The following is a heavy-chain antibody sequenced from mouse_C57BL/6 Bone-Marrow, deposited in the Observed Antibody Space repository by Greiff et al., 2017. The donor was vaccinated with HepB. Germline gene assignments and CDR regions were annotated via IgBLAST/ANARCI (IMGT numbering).Heavy chain of an antibody. CDR3: ARHGYDGGYYAMDY. J-gene: IGHJ4*01. Sequence: QVQLKQPGAELVKPGASVKMSCKASGYTFTSYWITWVKQRPGQGLEWIGDIYPGSGSTNYNEKFKSKATLTVDTSSSTAYMQLSSLTSEDSAVYYCARHGYDGGYYAMDYWGQGTSVTVSS. CDR1: GYTFTSYW. V-gene: IGHV1-55*01. D-gene: IGHD2-2*01. CDR2: IYPGSGST.